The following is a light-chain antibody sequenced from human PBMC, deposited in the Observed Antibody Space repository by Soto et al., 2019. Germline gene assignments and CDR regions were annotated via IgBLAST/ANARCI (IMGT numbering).Light chain of an antibody. CDR3: QQYHTYPYT. CDR2: QAS. CDR1: QSVSSW. Sequence: DIPMTQSPSSLSASVGDRVTITCRASQSVSSWLAWYQQKPGKAPKLLIYQASSLESEVTSRFSGSGSGTEFTLTISSLQPDDFATYYCQQYHTYPYTFGQGTKLEIK. J-gene: IGKJ2*01. V-gene: IGKV1-5*03.